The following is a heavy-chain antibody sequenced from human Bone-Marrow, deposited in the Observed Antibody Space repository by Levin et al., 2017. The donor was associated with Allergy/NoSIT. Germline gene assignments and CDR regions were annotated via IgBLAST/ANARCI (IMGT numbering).Heavy chain of an antibody. CDR2: INHSGSG. CDR1: GGSFSGYY. J-gene: IGHJ2*01. CDR3: AGRRGFSGYWYFDL. Sequence: SETLSLTCAMYGGSFSGYYWSWIRQPPGRGLEWIGEINHSGSGNYNPSLRSRVTISGDTSKSRFSLELNSVTAADTALYYCAGRRGFSGYWYFDLWGRGTLVTVSS. V-gene: IGHV4-34*01. D-gene: IGHD5-12*01.